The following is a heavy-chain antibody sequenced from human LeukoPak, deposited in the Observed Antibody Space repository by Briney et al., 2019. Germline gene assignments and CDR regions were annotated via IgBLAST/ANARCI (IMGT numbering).Heavy chain of an antibody. CDR2: IKQDGSEK. CDR1: GFTFSSYW. Sequence: GGSLRLSCAASGFTFSSYWMSWVRQAPGKGLEWVANIKQDGSEKYYVDSVKGRFTISRDNSKNTLYLQMNSLRAEDTAVYYCAKGGYGDYVNPDYWGQGTLVTVSS. CDR3: AKGGYGDYVNPDY. V-gene: IGHV3-7*03. D-gene: IGHD4-17*01. J-gene: IGHJ4*02.